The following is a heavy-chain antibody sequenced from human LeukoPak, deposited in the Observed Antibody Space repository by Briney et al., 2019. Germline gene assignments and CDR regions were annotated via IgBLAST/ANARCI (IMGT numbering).Heavy chain of an antibody. CDR1: GYSISSGYY. J-gene: IGHJ3*02. Sequence: SETLSLTCSVSGYSISSGYYWGCIRQPPGKGLEWIGSIYHSGSTYCNPSLKSRVTISVDTSKNQFSLKLSSVTAADTAVYYCARITVYYDILTGHDAFDIWGQGTMVTVSS. CDR2: IYHSGST. V-gene: IGHV4-38-2*01. D-gene: IGHD3-9*01. CDR3: ARITVYYDILTGHDAFDI.